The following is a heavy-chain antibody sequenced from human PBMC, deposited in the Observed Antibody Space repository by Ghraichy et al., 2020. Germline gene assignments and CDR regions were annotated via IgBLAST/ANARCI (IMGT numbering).Heavy chain of an antibody. Sequence: GGSLRLSCAASGFTFSDYWMHWVRQAPGKGLVWVSIITQDGSSTRYAASVKGRFTTSRDNAKNTVYLHMNSLRDEDTAVYYCVRDVWGGRLDGGYYQDWGQGTLVSVSS. CDR3: VRDVWGGRLDGGYYQD. J-gene: IGHJ1*01. V-gene: IGHV3-74*01. CDR2: ITQDGSST. D-gene: IGHD3-16*01. CDR1: GFTFSDYW.